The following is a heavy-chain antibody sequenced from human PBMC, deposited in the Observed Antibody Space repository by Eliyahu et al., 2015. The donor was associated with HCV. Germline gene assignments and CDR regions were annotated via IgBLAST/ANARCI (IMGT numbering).Heavy chain of an antibody. CDR2: INHSGST. D-gene: IGHD3-3*01. Sequence: QVQLQQWGAGLLKPSETLSLTCAVYGGSFSGXXWSWIRQPPGKGLEWIGEINHSGSTNYNPSLKSRVTISVDTSKNQFSLKLSSVTAADTAVYYCARRVTIFGDFDYWGQGTLVTVSS. CDR3: ARRVTIFGDFDY. J-gene: IGHJ4*02. V-gene: IGHV4-34*01. CDR1: GGSFSGXX.